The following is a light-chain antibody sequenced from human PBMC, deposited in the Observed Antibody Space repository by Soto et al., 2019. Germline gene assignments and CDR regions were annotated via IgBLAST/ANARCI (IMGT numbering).Light chain of an antibody. CDR1: QSVSSY. V-gene: IGKV3-11*01. CDR2: DAS. CDR3: QQRSNWPPLYT. J-gene: IGKJ2*01. Sequence: EIVLTQSPATLSLSPGERATLSCRASQSVSSYLAWYQQKPGQAPRLLIYDASNRATGIPARFSGSGSGTDFPLTISSLEPEAFAVYYCQQRSNWPPLYTFGQGTKLDIK.